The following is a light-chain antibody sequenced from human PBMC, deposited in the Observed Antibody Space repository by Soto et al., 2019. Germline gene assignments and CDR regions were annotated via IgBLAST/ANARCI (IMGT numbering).Light chain of an antibody. CDR3: SSYTTSGTVV. CDR1: INDVGGYNY. J-gene: IGLJ2*01. CDR2: ELT. Sequence: QSALTQPASVSGSPGRSITLSCIGTINDVGGYNYVSWYRQYPGKAPKLMIYELTNRAAGVSDRFSGSRSGNTASLTISALQADDEADYYCSSYTTSGTVVFGGGTKLTVL. V-gene: IGLV2-14*03.